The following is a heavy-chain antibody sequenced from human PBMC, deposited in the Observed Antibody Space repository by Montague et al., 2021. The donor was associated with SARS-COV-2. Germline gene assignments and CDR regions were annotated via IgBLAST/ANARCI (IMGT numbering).Heavy chain of an antibody. V-gene: IGHV4-39*01. J-gene: IGHJ4*02. Sequence: SETLSLTCLVSGGTISTDNLYWYWAWFRQPPGKGLEWIGSIFHNGDSYYNPSLNTRVTISIDTSRNHFSLSLTSVTAPDTAVYYCARHVSNLRAAVDYFDYWGQGTPVTVSS. CDR1: GGTISTDNLYWY. CDR2: IFHNGDS. CDR3: ARHVSNLRAAVDYFDY. D-gene: IGHD5/OR15-5a*01.